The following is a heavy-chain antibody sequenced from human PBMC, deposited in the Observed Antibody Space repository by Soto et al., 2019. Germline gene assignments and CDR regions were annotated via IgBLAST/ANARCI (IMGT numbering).Heavy chain of an antibody. CDR3: AREGVFVVAASVIDAFDI. V-gene: IGHV3-48*01. Sequence: GGSLRLSCAASGFTFSSYSMNWVRQAPGKGLEWVSYISSSSSTIYYADSVKGRFTISRDNAKNSLYLQMNSLRAEDTAVYYCAREGVFVVAASVIDAFDIWGQGTMVTV. J-gene: IGHJ3*02. CDR2: ISSSSSTI. D-gene: IGHD2-15*01. CDR1: GFTFSSYS.